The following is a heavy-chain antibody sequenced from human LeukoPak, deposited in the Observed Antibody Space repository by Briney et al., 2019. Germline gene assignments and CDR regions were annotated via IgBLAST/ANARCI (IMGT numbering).Heavy chain of an antibody. J-gene: IGHJ6*03. CDR3: AREAPITIFGVVISDYYMDV. V-gene: IGHV3-7*01. CDR2: IIQDDSEN. CDR1: GFTFSGYW. D-gene: IGHD3-3*01. Sequence: SGGSLRLSCAASGFTFSGYWMSWVRQAPGKGLEWVANIIQDDSENYYVDSVKGRFTISRDNAKNSLYLQMNSPRAEDTAVYYCAREAPITIFGVVISDYYMDVWGKGTTVTVSS.